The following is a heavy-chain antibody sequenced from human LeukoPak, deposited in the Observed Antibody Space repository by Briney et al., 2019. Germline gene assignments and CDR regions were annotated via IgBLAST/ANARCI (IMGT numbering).Heavy chain of an antibody. CDR1: GYTFTSYY. J-gene: IGHJ5*02. CDR2: INPSGGST. CDR3: ARDRTNNWFDP. Sequence: ASVKVSCKASGYTFTSYYMHWVRQAPGQGLEWMGIINPSGGSTSYAQKFQGRVTMTRDTSTSTVYMELSSLGSEDTAVYYCARDRTNNWFDPWGQGTLVTVSS. V-gene: IGHV1-46*01. D-gene: IGHD1-14*01.